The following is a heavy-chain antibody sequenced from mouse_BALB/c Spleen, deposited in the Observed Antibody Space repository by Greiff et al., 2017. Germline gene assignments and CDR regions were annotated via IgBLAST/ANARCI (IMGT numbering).Heavy chain of an antibody. J-gene: IGHJ4*01. V-gene: IGHV5-6*01. D-gene: IGHD1-2*01. Sequence: EVKVVESGGDLVKPGGSLKLSCAASGFTFSSYGMSWVRQTPDKRLEWVATISSGGSYTYYPDSVKGRFTISRDNAKNTLYLQMSSLKSEDTAMYYCARHPPTATRAYAMDYWGQGTSVTVSS. CDR2: ISSGGSYT. CDR1: GFTFSSYG. CDR3: ARHPPTATRAYAMDY.